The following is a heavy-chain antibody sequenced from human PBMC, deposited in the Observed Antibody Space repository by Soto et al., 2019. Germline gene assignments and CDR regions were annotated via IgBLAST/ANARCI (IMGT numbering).Heavy chain of an antibody. CDR2: INPGNGNT. CDR1: GYIFANYP. D-gene: IGHD3-10*01. CDR3: ARVVRHFSGSGEHWFDP. J-gene: IGHJ5*02. V-gene: IGHV1-3*01. Sequence: QVQLLQSGAEMKRPGASVTVSCTASGYIFANYPMQWVRQAPGQGLEWMGWINPGNGNTKYSKKFQGILTITRDTSVNTIYIELSSLTSKDTAMYYCARVVRHFSGSGEHWFDPWGQGTLVTVSS.